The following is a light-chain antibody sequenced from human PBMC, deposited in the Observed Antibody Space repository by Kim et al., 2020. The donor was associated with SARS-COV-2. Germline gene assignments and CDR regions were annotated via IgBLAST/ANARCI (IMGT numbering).Light chain of an antibody. CDR3: QQYNSHLLT. CDR2: DAS. Sequence: ASGGDRFTITGRARQSISGWLAWYQHKPGKAPKLLIYDASRLQSGVPSRFTGSGSGTEFTLTISSLQPDDFATYYCQQYNSHLLTFGGGTKVDIK. V-gene: IGKV1-5*01. CDR1: QSISGW. J-gene: IGKJ4*01.